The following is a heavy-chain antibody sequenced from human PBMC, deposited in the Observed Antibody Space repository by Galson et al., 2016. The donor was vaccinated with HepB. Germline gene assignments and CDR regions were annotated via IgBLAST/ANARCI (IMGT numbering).Heavy chain of an antibody. J-gene: IGHJ6*02. Sequence: SLRLSCAASGYIFSTNGMHWVRQAPGKGLEWVAVIWHDGSNRYHADSVKGRFTISRDNAKNTLYLQMNSLSAEDTAIYYCARAMGSGTVSYGMDVWGQGTTVTVAS. D-gene: IGHD3-10*01. CDR2: IWHDGSNR. V-gene: IGHV3-33*01. CDR1: GYIFSTNG. CDR3: ARAMGSGTVSYGMDV.